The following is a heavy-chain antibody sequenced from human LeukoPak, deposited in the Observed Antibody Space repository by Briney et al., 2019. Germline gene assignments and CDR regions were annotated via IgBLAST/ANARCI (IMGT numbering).Heavy chain of an antibody. Sequence: GGSLRLSCAASGFTFSSYSMNWVRQAPGKGLEWVSYIISSSTNIYYADSVKGRFTISRDNAKNSLYLQMNSLRAEDTAVYYCAKDGQTTVFAFDIWGQGTMVTVSS. J-gene: IGHJ3*02. V-gene: IGHV3-48*04. CDR1: GFTFSSYS. CDR3: AKDGQTTVFAFDI. D-gene: IGHD4-17*01. CDR2: IISSSTNI.